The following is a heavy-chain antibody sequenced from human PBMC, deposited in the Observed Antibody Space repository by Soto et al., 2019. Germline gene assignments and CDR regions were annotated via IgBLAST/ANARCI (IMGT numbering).Heavy chain of an antibody. Sequence: PGGSLRLSSAAFGFAYRSYDMHWVRHVPGKGLEWVSSLGGAGAREYAGSVRGRFTISRDNAKNSLYLQMDSLRVGDTAVYYCTRATFGVGMDLWGQGTPVTVSS. CDR3: TRATFGVGMDL. V-gene: IGHV3-13*01. J-gene: IGHJ6*02. CDR2: LGGAGAR. D-gene: IGHD3-10*01. CDR1: GFAYRSYD.